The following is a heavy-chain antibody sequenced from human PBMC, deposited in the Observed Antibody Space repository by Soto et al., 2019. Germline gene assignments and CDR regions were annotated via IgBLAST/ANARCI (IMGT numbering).Heavy chain of an antibody. CDR3: ARGRYSSSWYYYGMDV. D-gene: IGHD6-13*01. CDR2: MNPHSRNT. Sequence: ASVKVSFRASGYTFNSYDINWVRQATGQGLEWMGWMNPHSRNTGYAQKLQGTVTMTRXXXXXXTXLXLXNXRSEDTAVYYCARGRYSSSWYYYGMDVWG. J-gene: IGHJ6*02. CDR1: GYTFNSYD. V-gene: IGHV1-8*01.